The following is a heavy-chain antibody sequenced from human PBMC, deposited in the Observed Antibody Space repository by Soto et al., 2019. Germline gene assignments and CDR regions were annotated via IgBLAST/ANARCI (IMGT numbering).Heavy chain of an antibody. CDR2: IYHTGST. CDR1: GGSISSGGYY. D-gene: IGHD3-10*01. CDR3: ARMTMVRGIIYYYGMDV. Sequence: SETLSLTCTVSGGSISSGGYYWSWIRQHPGKGLEWIGYIYHTGSTYYKSSLKSRVNISVDTSKNQFSLKLSSVTAADTAVYYCARMTMVRGIIYYYGMDVWGQGTTVTVS. V-gene: IGHV4-31*03. J-gene: IGHJ6*02.